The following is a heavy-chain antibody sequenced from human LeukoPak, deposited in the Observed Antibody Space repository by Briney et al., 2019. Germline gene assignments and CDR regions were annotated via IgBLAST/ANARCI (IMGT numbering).Heavy chain of an antibody. CDR2: INSDGSST. V-gene: IGHV3-74*01. D-gene: IGHD6-13*01. CDR1: AFTFSSYC. J-gene: IGHJ6*02. Sequence: PSGSLRLTCAASAFTFSSYCMHWVRQAPGKGLVWVLRINSDGSSTSYADSVKGRFTISRDNAKNTLYLQMNSLRAEDTAVYYCGGGAAADYYYYYGMDVWGQGTTVTVSS. CDR3: GGGAAADYYYYYGMDV.